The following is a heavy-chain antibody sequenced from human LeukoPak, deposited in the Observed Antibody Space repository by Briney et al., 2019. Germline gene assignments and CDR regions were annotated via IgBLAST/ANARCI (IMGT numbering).Heavy chain of an antibody. CDR2: ISSSGSTI. CDR1: GFTFSDYY. CDR3: ARYRSGYRITKGYYYYGMDV. Sequence: GGSLRLSCAASGFTFSDYYMSWIRQAPGKGLEWVSYISSSGSTIYYADSVKGRFTISRDNAKNSLYLQMNSLRAEDTAVYYCARYRSGYRITKGYYYYGMDVWGQGTTVTVSS. D-gene: IGHD3-16*02. J-gene: IGHJ6*02. V-gene: IGHV3-11*01.